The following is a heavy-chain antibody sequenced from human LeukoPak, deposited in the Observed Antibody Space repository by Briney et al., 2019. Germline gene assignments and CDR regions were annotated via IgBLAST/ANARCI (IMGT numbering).Heavy chain of an antibody. CDR3: ARVRYCTNGVCPRALDI. CDR1: GFTFSSYW. Sequence: GGSLRLSCAASGFTFSSYWMSWVRQAPGKGLEWVPNIKQDGSEKYYVDSVKGRFTISRDNAKNSLYLQMNSLRAEDTAVYYCARVRYCTNGVCPRALDIWGQGTKVTVSS. CDR2: IKQDGSEK. D-gene: IGHD2-8*01. V-gene: IGHV3-7*01. J-gene: IGHJ3*02.